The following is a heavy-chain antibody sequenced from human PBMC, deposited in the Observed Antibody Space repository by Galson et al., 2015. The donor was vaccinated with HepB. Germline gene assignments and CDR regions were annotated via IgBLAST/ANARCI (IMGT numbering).Heavy chain of an antibody. J-gene: IGHJ3*02. V-gene: IGHV1-69*02. CDR1: GGTFSSYT. Sequence: QSGAEVKKPGASVKVSCKASGGTFSSYTISWVRQAPGQGLEWMGRIIPILGIANYAQKFQGRVTITADKSTSTAYMELSSLRSEDTAVYYCARASAKKHFDIWGQGTMVTVSS. CDR2: IIPILGIA. CDR3: ARASAKKHFDI. D-gene: IGHD6-25*01.